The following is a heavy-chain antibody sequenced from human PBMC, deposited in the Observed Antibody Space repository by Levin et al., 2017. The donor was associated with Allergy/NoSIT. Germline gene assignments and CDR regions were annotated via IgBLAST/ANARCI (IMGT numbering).Heavy chain of an antibody. CDR2: IYYSWNT. D-gene: IGHD3-16*01. Sequence: PSETLSLTCTVSGGSIINYYWTWIRQPPGKGLEWIGFIYYSWNTDYSPSLQSRVTISVDTSKNQLSLKLTSVTAADTATYYCASTPPRLHTYNSYGMDVWGQGTSVTVSS. V-gene: IGHV4-59*01. J-gene: IGHJ6*02. CDR3: ASTPPRLHTYNSYGMDV. CDR1: GGSIINYY.